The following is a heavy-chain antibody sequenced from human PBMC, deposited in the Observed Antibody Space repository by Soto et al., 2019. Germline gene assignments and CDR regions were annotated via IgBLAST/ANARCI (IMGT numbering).Heavy chain of an antibody. Sequence: SETLSLTCTVSGGSISSGGYYWSWIRQHPGKGLEWIGYIYYSGSTYYNPSLKSRVTISVDTSKNQFSLKLSSVTAADTAVYYCARSSSLGYFDWLFYWGQGTLVTVSS. CDR2: IYYSGST. CDR1: GGSISSGGYY. D-gene: IGHD3-9*01. CDR3: ARSSSLGYFDWLFY. V-gene: IGHV4-31*03. J-gene: IGHJ4*02.